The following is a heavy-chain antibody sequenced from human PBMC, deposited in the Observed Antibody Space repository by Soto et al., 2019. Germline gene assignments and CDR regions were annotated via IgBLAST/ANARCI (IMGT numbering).Heavy chain of an antibody. CDR1: GLSLNNGRLG. D-gene: IGHD2-15*01. CDR2: IFSNDDN. CDR3: APIRGGSGSECYLVSFDP. Sequence: SGPTLVNPTETLTLTCTFSGLSLNNGRLGVSWIRQPPGKALEWLAHIFSNDDNSYSTSLKSRLTISKDNSKSQVVLTMTNLEHLDSPAYYCAPIRGGSGSECYLVSFDPWGQGTLVTVSS. V-gene: IGHV2-26*01. J-gene: IGHJ5*02.